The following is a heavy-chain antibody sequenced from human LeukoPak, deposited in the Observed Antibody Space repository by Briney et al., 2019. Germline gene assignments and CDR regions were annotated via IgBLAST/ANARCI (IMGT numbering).Heavy chain of an antibody. Sequence: TGGSLRLSCAASGFTFSSYTMNWVRQAPGKGLKWVSSITGTSSTILYADSVMGRFTISRDNSKNSLYLQMTSLRDADTEVYVCARDSNYYSWYWGQGTLVTVSS. CDR3: ARDSNYYSWY. J-gene: IGHJ4*02. D-gene: IGHD3-10*01. CDR1: GFTFSSYT. CDR2: ITGTSSTI. V-gene: IGHV3-21*01.